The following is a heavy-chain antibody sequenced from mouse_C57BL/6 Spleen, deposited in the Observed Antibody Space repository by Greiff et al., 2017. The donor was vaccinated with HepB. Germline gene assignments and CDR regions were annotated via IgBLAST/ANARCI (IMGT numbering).Heavy chain of an antibody. V-gene: IGHV1-69*01. D-gene: IGHD3-2*02. CDR3: ARRRGAQAYAMDD. J-gene: IGHJ4*01. Sequence: QVQLQQSGAELVMPGASVKLSCKASGYTFTSYWMHWVKQRPGQGLEWIGEIDPSDSYTNYNQKFKGKSTLTVDKSSSTAYMQLSSLTSEDSAVYYCARRRGAQAYAMDDWGQGTSVTVSS. CDR1: GYTFTSYW. CDR2: IDPSDSYT.